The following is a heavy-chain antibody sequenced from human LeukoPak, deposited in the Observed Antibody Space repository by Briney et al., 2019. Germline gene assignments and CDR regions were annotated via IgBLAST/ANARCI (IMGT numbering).Heavy chain of an antibody. CDR1: GGSISSCY. Sequence: SETLSLTCTVSGGSISSCYWSWIRQPAGKGLEWIGRIYTSGSTNYNPSLKSRVTMSVDTSKNQFSLKLSSVTAADTAVYYCARGVVLRFLERPASYMDVWGKGTTVTVSS. D-gene: IGHD3-3*01. V-gene: IGHV4-4*07. CDR3: ARGVVLRFLERPASYMDV. J-gene: IGHJ6*03. CDR2: IYTSGST.